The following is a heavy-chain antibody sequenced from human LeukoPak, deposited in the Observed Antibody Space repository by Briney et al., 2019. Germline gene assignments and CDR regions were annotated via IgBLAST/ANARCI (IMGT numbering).Heavy chain of an antibody. V-gene: IGHV3-30*02. CDR3: ARVRRITMVRGVNSLDYMDV. CDR2: IRYDGSNK. J-gene: IGHJ6*03. D-gene: IGHD3-10*01. CDR1: GFTFSSYW. Sequence: GGSLRLSCAASGFTFSSYWMSWVRQAPGKGLEWVAFIRYDGSNKYYADSVKGRFTISRDNAKNTLYLQMNSLRAEDTAVYYCARVRRITMVRGVNSLDYMDVWGKGTTVTVSS.